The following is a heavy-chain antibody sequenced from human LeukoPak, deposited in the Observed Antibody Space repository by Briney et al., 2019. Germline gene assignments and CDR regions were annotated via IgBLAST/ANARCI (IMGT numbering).Heavy chain of an antibody. D-gene: IGHD2-21*02. CDR3: ARDAVSTVTAGGIDY. V-gene: IGHV1-18*01. Sequence: ASVKVSCTASGYTFTSYGISWVRQAPGQGLEWMAWISAYSGNTEYAENIQGRVTMTTDTSTSTAYMELRSLRSDDTAVYYCARDAVSTVTAGGIDYWGQGTLVTVSS. CDR1: GYTFTSYG. CDR2: ISAYSGNT. J-gene: IGHJ4*02.